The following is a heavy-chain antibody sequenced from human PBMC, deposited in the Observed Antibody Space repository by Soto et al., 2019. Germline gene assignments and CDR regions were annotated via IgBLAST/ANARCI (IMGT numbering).Heavy chain of an antibody. D-gene: IGHD1-1*01. J-gene: IGHJ4*02. CDR2: SSNSGTFA. Sequence: PVGSLRLSCAASGFTFNEYYMSWIRQAPGKGLEWISYSSNSGTFARYADSVKGRFSISRDNAKNSLYLQINSLRGDDTAIYYCARSGDNYNLLDYCGQRTPVTVSS. V-gene: IGHV3-11*06. CDR1: GFTFNEYY. CDR3: ARSGDNYNLLDY.